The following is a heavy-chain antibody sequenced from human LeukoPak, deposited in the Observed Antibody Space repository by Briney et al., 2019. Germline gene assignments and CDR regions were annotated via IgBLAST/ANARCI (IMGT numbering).Heavy chain of an antibody. CDR2: IYSSGAT. Sequence: PSETLSLTCTVSGGSISSSFYYWSWIRQHPGKGLEWVAYIYSSGATYFNPSLESRVTTSVDTSENQFSLKLTSVTAADTGVYYCARGSGVHVWGQGTLVIVSS. V-gene: IGHV4-31*03. J-gene: IGHJ4*02. CDR1: GGSISSSFYY. D-gene: IGHD3-10*01. CDR3: ARGSGVHV.